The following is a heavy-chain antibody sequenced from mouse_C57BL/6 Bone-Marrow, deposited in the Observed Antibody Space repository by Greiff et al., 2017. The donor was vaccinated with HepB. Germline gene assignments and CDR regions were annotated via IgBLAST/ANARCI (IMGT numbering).Heavy chain of an antibody. CDR2: ISNGGGST. J-gene: IGHJ4*01. CDR1: GFTFSDYY. CDR3: ARQGVWAMDY. V-gene: IGHV5-12*01. Sequence: EVKLQESGGGLVQPGGSLKLSCAASGFTFSDYYMYWVRQTPEKRLEWVAYISNGGGSTYYPDTVKGRFTISRDNAKNTLYLQMSRLKSEDTAMYYCARQGVWAMDYWGQGTSVTVSS. D-gene: IGHD2-10*02.